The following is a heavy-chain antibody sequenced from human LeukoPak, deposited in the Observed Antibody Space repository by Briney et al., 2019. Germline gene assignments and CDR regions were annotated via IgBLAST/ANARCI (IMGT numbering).Heavy chain of an antibody. CDR1: GYSFTSYW. D-gene: IGHD3-22*01. V-gene: IGHV5-51*01. CDR2: IYPGDSDT. Sequence: GESLKISCKGSGYSFTSYWIGWARQMPGKGLEWMGIIYPGDSDTRYSPSFQGQVTISADKSISTAYLQWSSLKASDTAMYYCARLGDYYDSSGYLDYWGQGTLVTVSS. J-gene: IGHJ4*02. CDR3: ARLGDYYDSSGYLDY.